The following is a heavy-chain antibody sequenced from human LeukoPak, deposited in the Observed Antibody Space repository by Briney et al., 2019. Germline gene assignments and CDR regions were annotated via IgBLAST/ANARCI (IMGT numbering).Heavy chain of an antibody. CDR2: VKEDEIEI. J-gene: IGHJ5*02. D-gene: IGHD3-22*01. CDR3: ARGGFRHFDP. CDR1: GFAFNSQT. V-gene: IGHV3-7*01. Sequence: GGSLRLSCAASGFAFNSQTMSWVRQAPGKGLEWVASVKEDEIEIHYVDSVKGRFTISRYNAKDSLYLQMNSLRVEDTAVYYCARGGFRHFDPWGQGTLVTVSS.